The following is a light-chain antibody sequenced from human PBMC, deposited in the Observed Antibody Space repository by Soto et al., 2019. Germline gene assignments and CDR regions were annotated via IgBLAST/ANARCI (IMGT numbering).Light chain of an antibody. Sequence: QSVLTQPASVSGSPGQSITISCTGTTSDVGGYNYVSWFQRYPGKAPKLKIYEVSNRPSGVSNRFSGSKSGNTASLTISDLQAEDEADYYCTSYTSGSTWVFGGGTKLTVL. CDR2: EVS. V-gene: IGLV2-14*01. CDR3: TSYTSGSTWV. CDR1: TSDVGGYNY. J-gene: IGLJ3*02.